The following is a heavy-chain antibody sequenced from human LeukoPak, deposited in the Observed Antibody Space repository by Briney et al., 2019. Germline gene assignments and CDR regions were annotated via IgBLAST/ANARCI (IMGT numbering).Heavy chain of an antibody. CDR1: GYSFTSYW. D-gene: IGHD3-10*01. J-gene: IGHJ5*02. Sequence: GESLKISCKGSGYSFTSYWIGWVRQMPGKGLERMGIIYPGDSDTRYSPSFQGQVTISADKSISTAYLQWSSLKASDTAMYYCARFKELWFGELYNWFHPWGQGTLVTASS. V-gene: IGHV5-51*01. CDR2: IYPGDSDT. CDR3: ARFKELWFGELYNWFHP.